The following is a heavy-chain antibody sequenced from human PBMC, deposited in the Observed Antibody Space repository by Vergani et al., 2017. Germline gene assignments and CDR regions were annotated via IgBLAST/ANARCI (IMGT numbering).Heavy chain of an antibody. Sequence: EVQLVESGGGLVQPGGSLRLSCAASGFPFSSFDMHWVRQATGKGLEWVSAIGTAGDTYYPGSVQGRFTISRENAKNSFYLQMNSLRAGDTAMYYCARGPAAAEYFYLWGRGTLVTVYS. V-gene: IGHV3-13*01. D-gene: IGHD6-13*01. CDR1: GFPFSSFD. CDR3: ARGPAAAEYFYL. J-gene: IGHJ2*01. CDR2: IGTAGDT.